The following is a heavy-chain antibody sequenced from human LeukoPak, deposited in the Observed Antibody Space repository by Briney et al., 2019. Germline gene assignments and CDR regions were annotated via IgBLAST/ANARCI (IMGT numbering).Heavy chain of an antibody. V-gene: IGHV3-74*01. J-gene: IGHJ6*02. Sequence: PGGSLRLSCAASGFTFSSYLMHWVRQAPGKGLVWVSRINSDGSSTSYADSVKGRFTISRDNAKNTLYLQMNSLRAEDTAVYYCAREACSGGSCYSTYGMDVWGQGTTVTVSS. CDR3: AREACSGGSCYSTYGMDV. D-gene: IGHD2-15*01. CDR1: GFTFSSYL. CDR2: INSDGSST.